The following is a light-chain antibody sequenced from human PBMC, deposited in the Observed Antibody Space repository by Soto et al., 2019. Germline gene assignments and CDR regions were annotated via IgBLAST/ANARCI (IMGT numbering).Light chain of an antibody. J-gene: IGKJ4*01. CDR1: QDISNY. V-gene: IGKV1-33*01. CDR2: DAS. CDR3: QQYDNLPLT. Sequence: DIQMTQSPSSLSASVGDRVTITCQASQDISNYLNWYQQKPGKAPKLLIYDASNLETGVPSRFSGSGSGTDFTFTISSLHPEDIATYYWQQYDNLPLTFGGGTKVEIK.